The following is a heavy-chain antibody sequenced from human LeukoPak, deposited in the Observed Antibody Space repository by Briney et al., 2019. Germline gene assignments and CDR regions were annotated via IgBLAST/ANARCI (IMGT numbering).Heavy chain of an antibody. Sequence: GGSLRLSCAASGFTFSSYAMHWVRQAPGKGLEWVAVISYDGSNKYYADSVKGRFTISRDNSKNTLYLQMNSLRAEDTAVYYCARDPWGIAAAGSLYYYYYYMDVWGKGTTVTVPS. D-gene: IGHD6-13*01. V-gene: IGHV3-30*04. J-gene: IGHJ6*03. CDR3: ARDPWGIAAAGSLYYYYYYMDV. CDR1: GFTFSSYA. CDR2: ISYDGSNK.